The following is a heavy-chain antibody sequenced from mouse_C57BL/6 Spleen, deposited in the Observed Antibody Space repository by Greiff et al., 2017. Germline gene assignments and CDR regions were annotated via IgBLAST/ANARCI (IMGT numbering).Heavy chain of an antibody. Sequence: QVQLQQPGAELVRPGSSVKLSCKASGYTFTSYWMDWVKQRPGQGLEWIGNIYPSDSETHYNQKFKDKATLTVDKSSSTAYMQLSSLTSEDSAVYYCAREGLTGTGAMDYWGQGTSVTVSS. D-gene: IGHD4-1*01. CDR3: AREGLTGTGAMDY. CDR2: IYPSDSET. V-gene: IGHV1-61*01. J-gene: IGHJ4*01. CDR1: GYTFTSYW.